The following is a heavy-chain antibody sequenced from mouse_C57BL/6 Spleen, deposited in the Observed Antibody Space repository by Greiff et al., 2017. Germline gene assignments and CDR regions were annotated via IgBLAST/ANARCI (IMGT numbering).Heavy chain of an antibody. V-gene: IGHV2-6-1*01. D-gene: IGHD1-1*01. CDR1: GFSLTSYG. Sequence: VKLQESGPGLVAPSQSLSITCTVSGFSLTSYGVPWVRQTPGKGLEWLVVIWSDGSTTYNSALKSRLSISKDNSKSQVFLKMNSLQTDDTAMYYCARHGVYGSTPYAMDYWGQGTSVTVSS. CDR2: IWSDGST. CDR3: ARHGVYGSTPYAMDY. J-gene: IGHJ4*01.